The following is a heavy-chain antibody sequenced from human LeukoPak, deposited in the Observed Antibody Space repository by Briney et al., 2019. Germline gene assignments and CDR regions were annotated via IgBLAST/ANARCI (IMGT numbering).Heavy chain of an antibody. CDR3: AREELRFLECVAFDI. D-gene: IGHD3-3*01. CDR1: GFTFSSYW. Sequence: GGSLRLSCAASGFTFSSYWMSWVRQAPGKGLEWVANIKQDGSEKYYVDSVKGRFTISRDNAKNSLYLQMNSLRAEDTAVYYCAREELRFLECVAFDIWGQGTMVTVSS. CDR2: IKQDGSEK. V-gene: IGHV3-7*01. J-gene: IGHJ3*02.